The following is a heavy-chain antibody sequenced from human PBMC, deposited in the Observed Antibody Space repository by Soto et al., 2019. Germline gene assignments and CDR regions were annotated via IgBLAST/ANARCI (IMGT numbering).Heavy chain of an antibody. CDR1: GDSIKTHY. V-gene: IGHV4-59*11. CDR2: IYYSWST. D-gene: IGHD2-2*03. J-gene: IGHJ5*02. CDR3: ASGWMAAFDT. Sequence: SETLSLTCNVTGDSIKTHYWSWIRQPPGKGLEWIGYIYYSWSTLYNPSLKRRVTISVDTAKNQFSLRLNSLTAADTAVYYCASGWMAAFDTWGQGTLVTVSS.